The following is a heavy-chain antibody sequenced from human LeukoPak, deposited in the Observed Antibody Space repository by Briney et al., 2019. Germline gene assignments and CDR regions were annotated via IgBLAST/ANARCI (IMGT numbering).Heavy chain of an antibody. CDR3: ARDHWGFDY. CDR1: GGSISSGGYS. V-gene: IGHV4-30-2*01. D-gene: IGHD3-16*01. J-gene: IGHJ4*02. CDR2: IYHSGST. Sequence: PSETLSLTCAVSGGSISSGGYSWSWIRQPPGKGLEWIGYIYHSGSTYYNPSLKSRVTISVDTSKNQFSLKLSSVTAADTAVYYCARDHWGFDYWGQGTLVTVSS.